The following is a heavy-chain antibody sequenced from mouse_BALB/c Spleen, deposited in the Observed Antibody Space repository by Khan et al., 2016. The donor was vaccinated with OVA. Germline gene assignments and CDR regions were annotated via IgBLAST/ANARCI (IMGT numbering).Heavy chain of an antibody. Sequence: EVQLQQSGPDLVKPGVSVKISCKASGYSFTGYYIHWVKQSHGKSLEWIGRVNPNNGGTNSNQKFKGKAILTVDKSSNTAYMELRSLTSEDSAVYSCAIYHGYFDVWGAGTTVTVSS. D-gene: IGHD1-1*01. CDR2: VNPNNGGT. CDR3: AIYHGYFDV. CDR1: GYSFTGYY. J-gene: IGHJ1*01. V-gene: IGHV1-18*01.